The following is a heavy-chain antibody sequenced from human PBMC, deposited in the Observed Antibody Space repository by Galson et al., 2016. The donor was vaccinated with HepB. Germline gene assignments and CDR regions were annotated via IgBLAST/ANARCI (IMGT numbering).Heavy chain of an antibody. Sequence: PALVKPTQTLTLTCSFSGFSLSTSGMCVNWIRQPPGKALEWLARIDWDDDKFYSTSLKTRLTISKDTSKNQVVLTMTNMDPVDTATYFCARMRLYGSSPPGDDYWGQGTLVTVSS. CDR3: ARMRLYGSSPPGDDY. CDR1: GFSLSTSGMC. D-gene: IGHD4-23*01. J-gene: IGHJ4*02. CDR2: IDWDDDK. V-gene: IGHV2-70*17.